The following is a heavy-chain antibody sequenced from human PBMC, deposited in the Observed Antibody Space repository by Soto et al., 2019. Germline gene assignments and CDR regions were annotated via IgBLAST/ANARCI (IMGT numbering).Heavy chain of an antibody. CDR1: GFTFSSYG. CDR2: ISYDGSNK. V-gene: IGHV3-30-3*02. D-gene: IGHD3-10*01. Sequence: PGGSLRLSCAAPGFTFSSYGMHWVRQAPGKGLEWVAVISYDGSNKYYADSVKGRFTISRDNAKNTLYLQMNSLRAEDTAVYYCAKSLRGVIIDFDYWGQGTLVTVSS. J-gene: IGHJ4*02. CDR3: AKSLRGVIIDFDY.